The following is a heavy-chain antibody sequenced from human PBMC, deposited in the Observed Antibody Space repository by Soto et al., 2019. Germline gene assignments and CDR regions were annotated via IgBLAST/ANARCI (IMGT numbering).Heavy chain of an antibody. CDR2: ISAYNGHT. J-gene: IGHJ4*02. CDR3: ARDDSGFSGSHYIDYFDY. V-gene: IGHV1-18*01. Sequence: ASVKVSCKASGYTFTSYDISWVRQAPGQGLEWMGWISAYNGHTNYAQKLQGRVTMTTDTSTSTAYMQLSSLTSEDTAVYYCARDDSGFSGSHYIDYFDYWGQGVLVTVSS. D-gene: IGHD1-26*01. CDR1: GYTFTSYD.